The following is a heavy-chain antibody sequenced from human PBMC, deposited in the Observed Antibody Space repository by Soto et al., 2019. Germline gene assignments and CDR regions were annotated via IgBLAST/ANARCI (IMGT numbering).Heavy chain of an antibody. Sequence: LRLSCAASGFTFSSYGMHWVRQAPGKGLEWVAVIWYDGSNKYYADSVKGRFTISRDNSKNTLYLQMNSLRAEDTAVYYCARGKAPKYYYYGMDVWGQRTTVTVSS. CDR3: ARGKAPKYYYYGMDV. V-gene: IGHV3-33*01. J-gene: IGHJ6*02. CDR1: GFTFSSYG. CDR2: IWYDGSNK.